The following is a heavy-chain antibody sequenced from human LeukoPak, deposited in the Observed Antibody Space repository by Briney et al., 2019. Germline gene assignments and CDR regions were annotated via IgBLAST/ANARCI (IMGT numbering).Heavy chain of an antibody. D-gene: IGHD3-22*01. Sequence: AGGSLRLSCAASGFTFSSYAMHWVRQAPGKGLEWVAVISYDGSNKYYADSVEGRFTISRDNPRNTLYMQMNSLRDEDTAVYYCAIMHGYYDGTGYWVQWGQGTLVTVSS. CDR3: AIMHGYYDGTGYWVQ. CDR1: GFTFSSYA. CDR2: ISYDGSNK. J-gene: IGHJ1*01. V-gene: IGHV3-30*04.